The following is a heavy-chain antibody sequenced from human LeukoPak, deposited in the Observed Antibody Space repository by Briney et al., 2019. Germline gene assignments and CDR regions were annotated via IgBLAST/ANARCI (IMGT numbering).Heavy chain of an antibody. CDR2: ISGSGGST. Sequence: GGSLRLSCAASGFTFSNYAMNWVRQAPGKGLEWVSVISGSGGSTYYADSVKGRFTISRDNSKNTLYLQMNSLRAEDTAVYYCAREKILTGLVDYWGQGTLVTVSS. CDR1: GFTFSNYA. V-gene: IGHV3-23*01. J-gene: IGHJ4*02. CDR3: AREKILTGLVDY. D-gene: IGHD3-9*01.